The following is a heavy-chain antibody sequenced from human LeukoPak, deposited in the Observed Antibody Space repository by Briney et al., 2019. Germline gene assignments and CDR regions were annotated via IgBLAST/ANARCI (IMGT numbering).Heavy chain of an antibody. CDR2: ISYDGSNK. CDR1: GFTFSSYA. D-gene: IGHD3-10*01. CDR3: ARLDLWFGEPRNTFDI. Sequence: PGGSLRLSCAASGFTFSSYAMHWVRQAPGKGLEWVAVISYDGSNKYYADSVKGRFTISRDNSKNTLYLQMNSLRAEDTAVYYCARLDLWFGEPRNTFDIWGQGTMVTVSS. V-gene: IGHV3-30-3*01. J-gene: IGHJ3*02.